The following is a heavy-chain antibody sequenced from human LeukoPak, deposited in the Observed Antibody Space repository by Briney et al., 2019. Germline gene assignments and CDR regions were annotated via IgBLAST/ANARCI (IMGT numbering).Heavy chain of an antibody. J-gene: IGHJ5*02. CDR2: SSGGGVST. Sequence: PGGSLRLSCAASGFTFSSYAMSWVRQAPGMGLEWVSSSSGGGVSTYYADSVKGRFTISRDNSKNTLYLQMNGLRAEDTAVYYCAKVRCSGSSCSPNWFDPWGQGTLVTVSS. D-gene: IGHD2-2*01. V-gene: IGHV3-23*01. CDR3: AKVRCSGSSCSPNWFDP. CDR1: GFTFSSYA.